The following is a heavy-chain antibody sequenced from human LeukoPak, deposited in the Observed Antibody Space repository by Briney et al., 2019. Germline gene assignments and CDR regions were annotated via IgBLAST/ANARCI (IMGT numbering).Heavy chain of an antibody. V-gene: IGHV3-20*04. CDR3: AKGVVAATNAAYYGMDV. CDR2: INWNGGST. D-gene: IGHD2-15*01. Sequence: GGSLRLSCAASGFTLDDYGMSWVRHAPGKGLEWVSGINWNGGSTGYADSVKGRFTISRDNSKNTLYLQMNSLRPEDTAVYYCAKGVVAATNAAYYGMDVWGQGTTVTVSS. J-gene: IGHJ6*02. CDR1: GFTLDDYG.